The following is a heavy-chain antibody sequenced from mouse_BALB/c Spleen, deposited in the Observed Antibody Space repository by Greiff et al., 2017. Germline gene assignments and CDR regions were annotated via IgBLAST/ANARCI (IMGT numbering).Heavy chain of an antibody. CDR1: GYAFSSYW. Sequence: QVQLQQPGAELVRPGSSVKISCKASGYAFSSYWMNWVKQRPGQGLEWIGQIYPGDGDTNYNGKFKGKATLTADKSSSTAYMQLSSLTSEDSAVYFCARSGWDGAWFAYWGQGTLVTVSA. D-gene: IGHD4-1*01. J-gene: IGHJ3*01. CDR2: IYPGDGDT. V-gene: IGHV1-80*01. CDR3: ARSGWDGAWFAY.